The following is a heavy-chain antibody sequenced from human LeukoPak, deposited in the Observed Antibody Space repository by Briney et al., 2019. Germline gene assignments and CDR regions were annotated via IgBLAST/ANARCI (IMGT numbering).Heavy chain of an antibody. D-gene: IGHD2-21*01. CDR2: ISGSAGTT. V-gene: IGHV3-23*01. CDR1: GFTFSSYA. Sequence: GGSLRLSCAASGFTFSSYAMNWVRQTPGKGLEWLSGISGSAGTTYYADSVKGRFTISRDNSKSTLYLQMNSLRAEDTAVYHCAKKSGDHFHFDFWGQGTLVTVSS. J-gene: IGHJ4*02. CDR3: AKKSGDHFHFDF.